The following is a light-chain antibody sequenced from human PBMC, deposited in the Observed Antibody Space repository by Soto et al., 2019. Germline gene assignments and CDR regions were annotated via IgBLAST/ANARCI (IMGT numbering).Light chain of an antibody. J-gene: IGKJ3*01. Sequence: DIQMTQSPSSLSASVGDRVTITCRASQTIIRYLNWYQQKPGRAPNLLIYAASSLQSGVPSRFSGSGSGTEFTLTFSSLQPEDFATYYCQQSYSTLFTFGPGTKVEIK. CDR3: QQSYSTLFT. CDR1: QTIIRY. CDR2: AAS. V-gene: IGKV1-39*01.